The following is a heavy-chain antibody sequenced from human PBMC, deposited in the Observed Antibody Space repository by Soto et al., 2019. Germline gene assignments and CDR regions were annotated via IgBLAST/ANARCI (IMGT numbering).Heavy chain of an antibody. J-gene: IGHJ4*02. CDR2: IYYSGST. CDR1: GGSISRGGYY. V-gene: IGHV4-31*03. Sequence: SSETLSLTCTVSGGSISRGGYYWSRIRQHPGKGQEWIGYIYYSGSTYYNQSLKNRVTISVDTSKNQFSLKLSSVTAADTAVYYCARGDDYAGFDYWGQGTLVTVSS. D-gene: IGHD4-17*01. CDR3: ARGDDYAGFDY.